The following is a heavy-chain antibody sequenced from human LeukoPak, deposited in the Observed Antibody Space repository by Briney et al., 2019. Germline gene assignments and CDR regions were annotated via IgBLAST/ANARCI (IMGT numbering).Heavy chain of an antibody. Sequence: SQTLSLTCAISGDSVSSKSTAWNWIRQSPSRGLEWLGRTYYRSKWYTGYAVSVKGRITINPDTSKNQFSLKLSSVTAADTAVYYCARGSGVRNYYYYGMDVWGQGTTVTVSS. D-gene: IGHD2-8*02. J-gene: IGHJ6*02. CDR3: ARGSGVRNYYYYGMDV. V-gene: IGHV6-1*01. CDR2: TYYRSKWYT. CDR1: GDSVSSKSTA.